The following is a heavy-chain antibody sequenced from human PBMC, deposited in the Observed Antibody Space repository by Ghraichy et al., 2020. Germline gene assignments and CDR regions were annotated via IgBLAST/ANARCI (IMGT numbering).Heavy chain of an antibody. D-gene: IGHD4-23*01. CDR1: GASINSYY. V-gene: IGHV4-59*01. CDR2: ISYSGST. Sequence: SETLSLTCTVSGASINSYYWSWIRQPPGKGLEWIGYISYSGSTSYSPSLKSRVTMSVDSSNNQFSLNLSSVTAADTAVYYCARAPGGNVPFDYWGQGTLVTVSS. J-gene: IGHJ4*02. CDR3: ARAPGGNVPFDY.